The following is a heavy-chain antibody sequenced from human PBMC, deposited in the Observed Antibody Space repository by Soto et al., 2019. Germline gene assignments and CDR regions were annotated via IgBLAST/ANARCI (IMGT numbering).Heavy chain of an antibody. D-gene: IGHD1-26*01. CDR1: GFTSSSYG. Sequence: QVQLVESGGGVVLPGRSLRLSCAASGFTSSSYGMHWVRQAPGKGLEWVAVIWYDGSNKYYADSVKGRFTISRDNSKNTLYLQMNSLRAEDTAVYYCVVGATRFDYWGQGTLVTVSS. J-gene: IGHJ4*02. CDR3: VVGATRFDY. CDR2: IWYDGSNK. V-gene: IGHV3-33*01.